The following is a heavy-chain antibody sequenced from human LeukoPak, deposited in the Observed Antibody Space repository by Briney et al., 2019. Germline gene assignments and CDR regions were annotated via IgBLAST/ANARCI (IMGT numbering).Heavy chain of an antibody. D-gene: IGHD3-10*01. J-gene: IGHJ4*02. CDR1: GFTFSSFG. Sequence: GSLRLSCAASGFTFSSFGMSWVRQAPGKGLEWVSSINAGGGTYTYYADSVKGRFTISRDNSKNTLHLQMNSQRAEDTAVYYCAKRGESGVYYFDFWGQGTLVAVSS. CDR3: AKRGESGVYYFDF. CDR2: INAGGGTYT. V-gene: IGHV3-23*01.